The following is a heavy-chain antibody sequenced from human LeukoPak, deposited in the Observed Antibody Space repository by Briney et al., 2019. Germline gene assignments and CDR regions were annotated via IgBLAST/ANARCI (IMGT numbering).Heavy chain of an antibody. J-gene: IGHJ4*02. D-gene: IGHD2-8*02. CDR3: ARVSGAGYDGRGVFDH. CDR1: GGSISSSSYY. V-gene: IGHV4-39*07. Sequence: SETLSLTCTVSGGSISSSSYYWGWIRQPPGKGLEWIGSIYYSGSTYYNPSLKSRVTISVDTSKNQFSLKLSSVTAADTAVYYCARVSGAGYDGRGVFDHWGQGTLVTVSS. CDR2: IYYSGST.